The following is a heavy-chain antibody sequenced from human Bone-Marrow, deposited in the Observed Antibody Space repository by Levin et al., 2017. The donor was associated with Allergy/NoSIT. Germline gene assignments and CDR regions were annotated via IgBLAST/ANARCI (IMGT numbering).Heavy chain of an antibody. CDR3: ARTLKAVYYFDY. CDR2: IYNSGST. CDR1: GGSISSYY. Sequence: SETLSLTCTVSGGSISSYYWSWTRQPPGKRLEWIGYIYNSGSTNYNPSLKSRVTISVDTSKNQFSLKLSSVTAADTAVYYCARTLKAVYYFDYWGQGTLVTVSS. D-gene: IGHD2-15*01. J-gene: IGHJ4*02. V-gene: IGHV4-59*08.